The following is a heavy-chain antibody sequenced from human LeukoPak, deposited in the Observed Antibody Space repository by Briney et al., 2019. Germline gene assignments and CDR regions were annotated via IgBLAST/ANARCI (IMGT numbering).Heavy chain of an antibody. CDR1: GYTLTELS. D-gene: IGHD6-19*01. J-gene: IGHJ5*02. V-gene: IGHV1-24*01. CDR3: ARDFYSSGFPTTFDP. Sequence: ASVKVSCKVSGYTLTELSMHWVRQAPGKGLEWMGGFDPEDGETIYAQKFQGRVTMTEDTSTDTAYMELSSLRSEDTAVYYCARDFYSSGFPTTFDPWGQGTLVTVSS. CDR2: FDPEDGET.